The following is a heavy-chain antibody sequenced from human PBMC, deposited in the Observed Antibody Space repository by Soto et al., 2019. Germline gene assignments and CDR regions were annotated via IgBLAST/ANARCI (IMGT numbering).Heavy chain of an antibody. J-gene: IGHJ5*02. Sequence: SGPTLVNPTQTLTLTCTFSGFSLSTSGVGVGWIRQPPGKALEWLALIYWDDDKRYSPSLKSRLTITKDTSKNQVVLTMTNMDPVDTATYYCAHRREGYCSGGSCRWFDPWGQGTLVTVSS. CDR3: AHRREGYCSGGSCRWFDP. D-gene: IGHD2-15*01. CDR1: GFSLSTSGVG. V-gene: IGHV2-5*02. CDR2: IYWDDDK.